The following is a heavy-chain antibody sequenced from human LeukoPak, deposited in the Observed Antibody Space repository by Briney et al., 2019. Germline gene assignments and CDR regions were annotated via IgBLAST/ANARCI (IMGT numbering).Heavy chain of an antibody. Sequence: SETLSLTCAVYGGSFSGYYWSWVRQPPGKGLEWIGEINHSGSTNYNPSLKSRVTISVETSKNQFSLKLSSVTAADTAVYYCARRGEWLRKKFDYWGQGTLVTVSS. CDR3: ARRGEWLRKKFDY. CDR2: INHSGST. V-gene: IGHV4-34*01. CDR1: GGSFSGYY. J-gene: IGHJ4*02. D-gene: IGHD5-12*01.